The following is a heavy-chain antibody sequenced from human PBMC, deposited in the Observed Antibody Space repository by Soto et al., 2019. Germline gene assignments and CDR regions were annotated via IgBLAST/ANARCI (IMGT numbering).Heavy chain of an antibody. CDR3: ARVGYYYYGMDV. J-gene: IGHJ6*02. V-gene: IGHV3-33*01. CDR1: GFTFSSYG. Sequence: PGESLKISCAASGFTFSSYGMHWVRQAPGKGLEWVAVIWYDGSNKYYADSVKGRFTISRDNSKNTLYLQMNSLRAEDTAVYYCARVGYYYYGMDVWGQGTTVTVSS. CDR2: IWYDGSNK. D-gene: IGHD3-3*01.